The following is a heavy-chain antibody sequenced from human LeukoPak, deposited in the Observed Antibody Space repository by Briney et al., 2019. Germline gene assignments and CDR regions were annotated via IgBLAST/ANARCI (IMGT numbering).Heavy chain of an antibody. CDR1: GFTFSSYS. V-gene: IGHV3-21*01. CDR2: ISSSSSYI. CDR3: ARDHARGGGYYFDY. Sequence: PGGSLRLSCAASGFTFSSYSMNWVRQAPGKGLEWVSSISSSSSYIYYADSVKGRFTISRDNAKNSLYLQMNSLRAEDTAVYYCARDHARGGGYYFDYWGQGTLVTVSS. D-gene: IGHD3-16*01. J-gene: IGHJ4*02.